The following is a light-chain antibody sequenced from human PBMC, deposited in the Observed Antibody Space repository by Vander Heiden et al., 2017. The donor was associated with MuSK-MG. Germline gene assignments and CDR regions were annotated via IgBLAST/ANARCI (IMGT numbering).Light chain of an antibody. V-gene: IGKV3-20*01. J-gene: IGKJ1*01. CDR1: QSVSSSY. CDR2: AAS. Sequence: EIVLTQSPGTLSLSPGERATLSCRASQSVSSSYLAWYQQKPGQAPRLLIYAASSRATGIPDRFSGSGSGTDFTLTISRREPEDFAVYYCQQYGSSPPWTFGQGTKVETK. CDR3: QQYGSSPPWT.